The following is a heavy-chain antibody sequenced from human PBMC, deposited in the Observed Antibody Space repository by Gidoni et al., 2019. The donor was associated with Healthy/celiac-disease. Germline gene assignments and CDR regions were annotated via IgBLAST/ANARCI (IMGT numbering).Heavy chain of an antibody. CDR3: AKDGDYGDHGNYYYMDV. D-gene: IGHD4-17*01. V-gene: IGHV3-30*18. Sequence: QVQLVESGGGVVQPGRSLRLSCAASGFTFRSYGMHWVRQAPGKGLEWVAVISYDGSNKYYADSVKGRFTISRDNSKNTLYLQMNSLRAEDTAVYYCAKDGDYGDHGNYYYMDVWGKGTTVTVSS. CDR2: ISYDGSNK. J-gene: IGHJ6*03. CDR1: GFTFRSYG.